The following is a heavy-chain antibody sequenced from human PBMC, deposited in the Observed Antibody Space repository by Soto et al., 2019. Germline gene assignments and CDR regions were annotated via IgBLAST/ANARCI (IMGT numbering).Heavy chain of an antibody. D-gene: IGHD3-22*01. CDR2: ISHDESNK. CDR1: GFALSDRV. V-gene: IGHV3-30*04. J-gene: IGHJ1*01. CDR3: AREDETSGYAGTFHH. Sequence: QVQLVESGGGVVQPGRSLRLACAASGFALSDRVMHWVRQAPGKGLEWVSVISHDESNKIYADSVKGRFTISRDTSKNTMYLQMNNLRDEDRAVYYCAREDETSGYAGTFHHWGQGTLVTVSS.